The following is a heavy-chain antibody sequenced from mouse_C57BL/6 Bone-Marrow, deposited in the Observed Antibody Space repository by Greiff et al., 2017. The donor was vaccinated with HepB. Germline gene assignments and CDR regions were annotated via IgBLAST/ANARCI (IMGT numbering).Heavy chain of an antibody. CDR1: GYSITSGYY. CDR3: ARGYGNYLYYAMDY. J-gene: IGHJ4*01. CDR2: ISYDGSN. Sequence: EVKLEESGPGLVKPSQSLSLTCSVTGYSITSGYYWNWIRQFPGNKLEWMGYISYDGSNNYNPSLKNRISITRDTSKNQFFLKLNSVTTEDTATYYCARGYGNYLYYAMDYWGQGTSVTVSS. D-gene: IGHD2-1*01. V-gene: IGHV3-6*01.